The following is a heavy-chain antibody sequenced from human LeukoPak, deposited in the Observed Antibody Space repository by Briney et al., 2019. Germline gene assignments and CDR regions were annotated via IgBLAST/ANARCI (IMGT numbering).Heavy chain of an antibody. Sequence: ASVKVSCKASGGTFSSYAISWVRQAPGQGLEWMGGIIPIFGTANYAQKFQGRVTITADESTSTAYMELSSLRSEDTAVYYCAXXXXXXXXSGGSCYWNLGYWGQGTLVTVSS. CDR1: GGTFSSYA. D-gene: IGHD2-15*01. CDR2: IIPIFGTA. J-gene: IGHJ4*02. V-gene: IGHV1-69*13. CDR3: AXXXXXXXXSGGSCYWNLGY.